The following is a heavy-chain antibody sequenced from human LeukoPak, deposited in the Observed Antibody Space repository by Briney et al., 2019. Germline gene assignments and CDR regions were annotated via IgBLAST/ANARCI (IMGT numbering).Heavy chain of an antibody. D-gene: IGHD6-19*01. Sequence: PGRSLRLSCAASGFTFDDYAMHWVRQAPGKGLEWVSGISWNSGSIGYADSVKGRFTISRDNAKNSLYLQMNSLRAEDTALYCCAKDSVAVADTPTFDYWGQGTLVTASS. V-gene: IGHV3-9*01. CDR1: GFTFDDYA. CDR3: AKDSVAVADTPTFDY. J-gene: IGHJ4*02. CDR2: ISWNSGSI.